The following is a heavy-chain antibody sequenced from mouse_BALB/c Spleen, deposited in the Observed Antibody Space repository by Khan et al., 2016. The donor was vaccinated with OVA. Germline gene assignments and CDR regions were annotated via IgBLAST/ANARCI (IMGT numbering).Heavy chain of an antibody. J-gene: IGHJ2*01. D-gene: IGHD1-1*01. V-gene: IGHV5-9-3*01. CDR3: ARQEGYYGSGRRDS. CDR2: ISSGGTYT. Sequence: EVVLVESGGGLVKPGGSLKLSCAASGFTFSRYAMSWVRQTPEKRLEWVATISSGGTYTYYPDSVKGRFTISRDHAKNTLYLQMSSLGSEDTATYYGARQEGYYGSGRRDSWGQGTTLTVSS. CDR1: GFTFSRYA.